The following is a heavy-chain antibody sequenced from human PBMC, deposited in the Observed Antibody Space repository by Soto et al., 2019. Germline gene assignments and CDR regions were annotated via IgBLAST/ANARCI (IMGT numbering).Heavy chain of an antibody. D-gene: IGHD3-9*01. CDR3: ASSLLTPEPIYYYYYGMDV. J-gene: IGHJ6*02. CDR1: GGTFSSYA. V-gene: IGHV1-69*01. CDR2: IIPIFGTA. Sequence: QVQLVQSGAEVKKPGSSVKVSCKASGGTFSSYAISWVRQAPGQGLEWMGGIIPIFGTANYAQKFQGRVTITADESTSTADMELSSLRSEDTAVYYCASSLLTPEPIYYYYYGMDVWGQGTTVTVSS.